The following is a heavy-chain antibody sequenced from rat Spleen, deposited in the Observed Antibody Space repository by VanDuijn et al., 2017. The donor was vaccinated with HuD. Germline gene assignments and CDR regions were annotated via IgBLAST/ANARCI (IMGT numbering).Heavy chain of an antibody. D-gene: IGHD1-9*01. V-gene: IGHV5-20*01. CDR2: ISYDGSNT. J-gene: IGHJ3*01. Sequence: EVQLVESGGGLVQPGRSMKLSCAASGFTFNNCDMAWVRQAPTKGLEWVASISYDGSNTHYRDSVKGRFTLSRDNAKSTLYLQMDSLRSEDTATYYCTTAGYFGYNYWFAYWGQGTLVTVSS. CDR1: GFTFNNCD. CDR3: TTAGYFGYNYWFAY.